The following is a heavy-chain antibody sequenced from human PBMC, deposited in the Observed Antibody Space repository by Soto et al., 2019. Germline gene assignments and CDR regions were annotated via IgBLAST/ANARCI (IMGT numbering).Heavy chain of an antibody. CDR3: ARVLSSMTLAMDV. V-gene: IGHV3-23*01. D-gene: IGHD2-2*01. CDR1: GFTFTTYA. CDR2: ISGSDTST. J-gene: IGHJ6*02. Sequence: GGSLRLSCAASGFTFTTYAMSWGRQAPGEGLEWLSTISGSDTSTYYADSVKGRFTISRDNSKNTLYLQMNSVRADDTALYYCARVLSSMTLAMDVWGQGTTVTVSS.